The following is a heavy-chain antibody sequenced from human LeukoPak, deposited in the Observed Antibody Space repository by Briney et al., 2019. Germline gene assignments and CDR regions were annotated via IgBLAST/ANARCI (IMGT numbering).Heavy chain of an antibody. V-gene: IGHV3-21*01. CDR1: GFTFSSYS. CDR3: APTPGGYDPRLYYFDY. Sequence: PGGSLRLSCAASGFTFSSYSMNWVRQAPGKGLEWVSSISSSSSYIYYADSVKGRFTISRDNAKNSLYLQMNSLRAKDTAVYYCAPTPGGYDPRLYYFDYWGQGTLVTVSS. J-gene: IGHJ4*02. D-gene: IGHD5-12*01. CDR2: ISSSSSYI.